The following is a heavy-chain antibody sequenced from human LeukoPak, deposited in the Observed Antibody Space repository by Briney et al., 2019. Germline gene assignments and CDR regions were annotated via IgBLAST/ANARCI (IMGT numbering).Heavy chain of an antibody. J-gene: IGHJ4*02. CDR2: IYYSGST. D-gene: IGHD4-17*01. V-gene: IGHV4-39*01. Sequence: PSETLSLTCTVSGGSISSSSYYWGGIRQPPGKGLEWIGSIYYSGSTYYNPSLKSRVTISVDTSKNQFSLKLSSVTAADTAVYYCARPDGDYGYYFDYWGQGTLVTVSS. CDR3: ARPDGDYGYYFDY. CDR1: GGSISSSSYY.